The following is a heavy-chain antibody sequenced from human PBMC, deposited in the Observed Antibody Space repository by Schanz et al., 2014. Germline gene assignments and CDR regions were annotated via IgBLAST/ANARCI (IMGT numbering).Heavy chain of an antibody. CDR2: IRYDGSNK. J-gene: IGHJ4*02. D-gene: IGHD5-18*01. CDR1: GFIFSSYG. V-gene: IGHV3-30*02. Sequence: QVQLVESGGGVVQPGGSLRLSCGASGFIFSSYGMHWVRQATGKGLEWVAFIRYDGSNKYYGDSVKGRYTISRDNSKNTLYLQMNSLRVEDTAVYYCAKDRVHGYSYGVIFDSWGQGTLVTVSS. CDR3: AKDRVHGYSYGVIFDS.